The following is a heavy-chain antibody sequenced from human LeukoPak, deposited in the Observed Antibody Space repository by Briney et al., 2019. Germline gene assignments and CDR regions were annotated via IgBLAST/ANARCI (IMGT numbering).Heavy chain of an antibody. D-gene: IGHD2-21*02. Sequence: SETLSLTCAVSDYSTSSAYYWGWIRQPPGKGLEWIGGIYHSGSTDYNPSLKSRVTISVDTSKNQFSLKLRSVTAADTAVYYCARDQAYCGGDCYFDFWGQGTLVTVSS. CDR3: ARDQAYCGGDCYFDF. CDR1: DYSTSSAYY. CDR2: IYHSGST. J-gene: IGHJ4*02. V-gene: IGHV4-38-2*02.